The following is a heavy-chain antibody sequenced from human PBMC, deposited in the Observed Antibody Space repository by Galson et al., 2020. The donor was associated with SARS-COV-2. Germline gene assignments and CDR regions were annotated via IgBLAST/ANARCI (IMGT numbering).Heavy chain of an antibody. CDR2: ITESDGET. Sequence: TGGSLRLSCAASGFTFSNYAMSWVRQAPGKGLEWVSAITESDGETYYRDSVKGRFTISRDNSRNTLLLQMNSLRAEDTAIYYCAKEGAGRRFSFDYWGQEPCSPSPQ. CDR1: GFTFSNYA. J-gene: IGHJ4*01. CDR3: AKEGAGRRFSFDY. D-gene: IGHD1-26*01. V-gene: IGHV3-23*01.